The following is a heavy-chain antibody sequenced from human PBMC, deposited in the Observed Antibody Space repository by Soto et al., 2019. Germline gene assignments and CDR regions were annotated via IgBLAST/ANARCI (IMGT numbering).Heavy chain of an antibody. D-gene: IGHD2-15*01. V-gene: IGHV1-69*01. J-gene: IGHJ6*02. CDR2: IIPIFGTA. Sequence: QVQLVQSGAEVKKPGSSVKVSCKASGGTFSSYAISWLRQAPGQGLEWMGGIIPIFGTANYAQKFQGRVTITADESTSTAYMELSSLRSEDTAVYYCATGIGYCSGGSCYPYYYDYGIDVWGQGTTVTVS. CDR3: ATGIGYCSGGSCYPYYYDYGIDV. CDR1: GGTFSSYA.